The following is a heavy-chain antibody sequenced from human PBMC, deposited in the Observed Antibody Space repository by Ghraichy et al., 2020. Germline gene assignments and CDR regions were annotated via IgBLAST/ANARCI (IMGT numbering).Heavy chain of an antibody. CDR2: IKPDRGET. Sequence: GESLNISCAASGFNFNSYWMTWVRQAPGKGLEWVANIKPDRGETFYLDSVKGRFTISRDNAMNSLYLQMSSLRADDAAVYYCTRGARYCDSTTCVGLDYWGQGTLVTVSS. D-gene: IGHD2-2*01. V-gene: IGHV3-7*03. J-gene: IGHJ4*02. CDR1: GFNFNSYW. CDR3: TRGARYCDSTTCVGLDY.